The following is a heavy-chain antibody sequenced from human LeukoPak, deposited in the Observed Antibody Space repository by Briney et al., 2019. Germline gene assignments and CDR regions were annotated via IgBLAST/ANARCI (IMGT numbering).Heavy chain of an antibody. J-gene: IGHJ4*02. CDR1: GFTFSSYE. V-gene: IGHV3-48*03. CDR3: ARDRGGYIDY. CDR2: ISSSGSTI. D-gene: IGHD2-15*01. Sequence: PGGSLRLSCAASGFTFSSYEMNWVRQAPGKGLEWVSYISSSGSTIYYADSVKGRFTISRDNSKNTLYLQMNSLRAEDTAVYYCARDRGGYIDYWGQGTLVTVSS.